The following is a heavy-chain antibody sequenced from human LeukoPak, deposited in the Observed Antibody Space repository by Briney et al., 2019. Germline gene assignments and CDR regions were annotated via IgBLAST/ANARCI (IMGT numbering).Heavy chain of an antibody. CDR3: AKDRGTTGTTRAFDY. V-gene: IGHV3-30*18. CDR1: GFTFSSYG. D-gene: IGHD1-1*01. CDR2: ISYDGSNK. Sequence: PGRSLRLSCAASGFTFSSYGMHWVRQAPGKGLEWVAVISYDGSNKYYADSVKGRFTISRDNSKNTLYLQMNSLRAEDTAVYYCAKDRGTTGTTRAFDYWGQGTLVTVSS. J-gene: IGHJ4*02.